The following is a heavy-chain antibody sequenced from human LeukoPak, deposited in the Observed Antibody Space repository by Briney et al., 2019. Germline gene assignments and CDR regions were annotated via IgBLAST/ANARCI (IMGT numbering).Heavy chain of an antibody. D-gene: IGHD6-13*01. J-gene: IGHJ4*02. CDR3: ARHGSSWSFDY. V-gene: IGHV4-59*08. Sequence: SETLTLTCTVSGGSMSTYYWNWIRQPPGKGLEWIAYMYDSGSTNYNPSLKSPVTISVDTSNNQFCLKVSSVTAADTAVYYCARHGSSWSFDYWGQGTLVTVSS. CDR1: GGSMSTYY. CDR2: MYDSGST.